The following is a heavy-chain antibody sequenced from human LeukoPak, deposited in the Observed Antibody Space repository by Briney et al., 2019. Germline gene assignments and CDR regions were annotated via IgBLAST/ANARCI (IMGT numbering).Heavy chain of an antibody. Sequence: PGGSLRLSCAASGFTFSNAWMSWVRQAPGKGLEWVGRIKSKTDGGTTDYAAPVKGRFTISRDDSKNTLYLQMNSLKTEDTAVYYCARDLYYGSRRSVLDPWGQGTLVTVSS. J-gene: IGHJ5*02. V-gene: IGHV3-15*01. D-gene: IGHD3-10*01. CDR1: GFTFSNAW. CDR2: IKSKTDGGTT. CDR3: ARDLYYGSRRSVLDP.